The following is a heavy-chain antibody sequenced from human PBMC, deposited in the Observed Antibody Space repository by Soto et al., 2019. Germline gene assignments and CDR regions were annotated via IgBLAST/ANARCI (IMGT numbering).Heavy chain of an antibody. CDR3: ASLPLVGATKGVSY. D-gene: IGHD1-26*01. CDR2: IYYSGST. CDR1: GGSISSYY. J-gene: IGHJ4*02. V-gene: IGHV4-59*01. Sequence: ASETLSLTCTVSGGSISSYYWSWIRQPPGKGLEWIGYIYYSGSTNYNPSIKSRVTISVDTSKNQFSLKLSSVTAADTAVYYCASLPLVGATKGVSYWGQETLVTVSS.